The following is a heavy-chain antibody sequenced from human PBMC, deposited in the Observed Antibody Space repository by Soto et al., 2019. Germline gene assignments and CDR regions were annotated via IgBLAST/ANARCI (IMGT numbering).Heavy chain of an antibody. J-gene: IGHJ4*02. D-gene: IGHD2-21*02. Sequence: QLQVVQSGAEVKEPGASVKVSCKASGYSSSNYYTHSVRQAPGQGLEWMGIVNPNGASTNYAQRFQGRVTLTRDTSTNTDYMELSRLTSDDTAVYFCASVTTIWSNWGQGTLVTVSS. CDR2: VNPNGAST. CDR1: GYSSSNYY. V-gene: IGHV1-46*01. CDR3: ASVTTIWSN.